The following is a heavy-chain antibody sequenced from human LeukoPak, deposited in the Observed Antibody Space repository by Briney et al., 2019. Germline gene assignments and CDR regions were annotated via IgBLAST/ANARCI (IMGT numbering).Heavy chain of an antibody. CDR3: ARGSSRAASKRFGMDV. CDR1: GFTFSNYG. CDR2: IYYDGSNK. Sequence: GGSLRLSCAASGFTFSNYGMRWVRQAPGKGLEWVAVIYYDGSNKYYADSVKGRFTISRDNSKNTLYLQMNSLRAEDTAVYYCARGSSRAASKRFGMDVWGQGTAVTVSS. J-gene: IGHJ6*02. D-gene: IGHD6-6*01. V-gene: IGHV3-33*01.